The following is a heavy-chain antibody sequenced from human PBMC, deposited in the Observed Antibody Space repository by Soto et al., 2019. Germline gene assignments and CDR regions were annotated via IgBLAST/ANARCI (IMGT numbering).Heavy chain of an antibody. J-gene: IGHJ6*02. CDR1: GCTFSSYA. V-gene: IGHV1-69*13. D-gene: IGHD6-13*01. CDR2: IIPIFGTA. CDR3: ARGSRIAAAGPYYYGMDV. Sequence: SVKVSCKASGCTFSSYAISCVRQAPGQVLEWMGGIIPIFGTANYAQKFQGRVTITADESTSTAYMELSSLRSEDTAVYYCARGSRIAAAGPYYYGMDVWRQGTTVTVSS.